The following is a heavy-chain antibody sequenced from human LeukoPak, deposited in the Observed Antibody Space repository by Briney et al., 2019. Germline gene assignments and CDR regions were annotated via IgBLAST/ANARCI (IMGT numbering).Heavy chain of an antibody. D-gene: IGHD2/OR15-2a*01. J-gene: IGHJ3*02. V-gene: IGHV4-34*01. CDR3: ARDSTALGAFDI. CDR1: GGSFSGYY. CDR2: INHSGST. Sequence: KTSETLSLTCAVYGGSFSGYYWSWIRQPPGKGLEWIGEINHSGSTNYNPSLKSRVTISVDTSKNQFSLKLSSVTAADTAVYYCARDSTALGAFDIWGQGTMVTVSS.